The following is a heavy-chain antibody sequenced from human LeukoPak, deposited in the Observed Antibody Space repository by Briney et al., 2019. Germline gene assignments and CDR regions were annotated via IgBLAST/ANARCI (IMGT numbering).Heavy chain of an antibody. D-gene: IGHD2-2*01. J-gene: IGHJ5*02. V-gene: IGHV3-23*01. CDR3: AKDHCSSTSCYSNWFDP. Sequence: GGSLRLSCAASRFTFSSYAMSWVRQAPGKGLEWVSTISGSGGSTKYADSVEGRFTVSRDSSKNTLYVQMNSLRAEDTAIYYCAKDHCSSTSCYSNWFDPWGQGTLVTVSS. CDR1: RFTFSSYA. CDR2: ISGSGGST.